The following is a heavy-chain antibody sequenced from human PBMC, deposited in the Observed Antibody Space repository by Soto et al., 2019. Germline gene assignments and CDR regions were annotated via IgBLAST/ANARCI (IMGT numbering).Heavy chain of an antibody. Sequence: ASVKVSCKASGYTFTSYAMHWVRQAPGQRLEWMGWINAGNGNTKYSQKFQGRVTITRDTSASIAYMELSSLRSEDTAVYYCARLRPWRGGYGMDVWGQGTTVTVSS. J-gene: IGHJ6*02. CDR3: ARLRPWRGGYGMDV. CDR2: INAGNGNT. D-gene: IGHD3-3*01. V-gene: IGHV1-3*01. CDR1: GYTFTSYA.